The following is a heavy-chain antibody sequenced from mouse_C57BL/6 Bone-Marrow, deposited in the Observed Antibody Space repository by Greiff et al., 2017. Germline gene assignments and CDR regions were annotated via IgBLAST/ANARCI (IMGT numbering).Heavy chain of an antibody. D-gene: IGHD2-3*01. Sequence: VQLQQPGPELVKPGASVKLSCKASGYTFTSYWMHWVKQRPGQGLEWIGMIHPNSGSTNYNEKFKSKATLTVDKASSTAYMQRRSLTSEDSAVYYCAWWLLRGWFAYWGQGTLVTVSA. CDR3: AWWLLRGWFAY. J-gene: IGHJ3*01. CDR1: GYTFTSYW. CDR2: IHPNSGST. V-gene: IGHV1-64*01.